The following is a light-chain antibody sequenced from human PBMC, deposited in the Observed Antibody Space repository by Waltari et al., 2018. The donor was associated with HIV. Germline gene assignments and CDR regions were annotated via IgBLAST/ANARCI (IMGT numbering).Light chain of an antibody. Sequence: IQMTQSPSSLSASVGDTVILTCRASQDIDNWLAWYHPKPGRAPKLLISMTSVLESGVPSRFSGSGSGTTFTLTITGLQPDDFGTYFCQQYSTHYAFGQGTRVE. CDR3: QQYSTHYA. J-gene: IGKJ2*01. V-gene: IGKV1-5*03. CDR2: MTS. CDR1: QDIDNW.